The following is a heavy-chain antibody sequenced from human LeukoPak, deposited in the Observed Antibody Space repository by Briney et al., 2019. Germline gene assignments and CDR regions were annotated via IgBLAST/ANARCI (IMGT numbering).Heavy chain of an antibody. V-gene: IGHV3-21*01. CDR3: ARDDRAYDFWSGYHYYMDV. CDR1: EFSVGSNY. CDR2: ISSSSSYI. J-gene: IGHJ6*03. Sequence: PGGSLRLSCAASEFSVGSNYMTWVRQAPGKGLEWVSSISSSSSYIYYADSVKGRFTISRDNAKNSLYLQMNSLRAEDTAVYYCARDDRAYDFWSGYHYYMDVWGKGTTVTVSS. D-gene: IGHD3-3*01.